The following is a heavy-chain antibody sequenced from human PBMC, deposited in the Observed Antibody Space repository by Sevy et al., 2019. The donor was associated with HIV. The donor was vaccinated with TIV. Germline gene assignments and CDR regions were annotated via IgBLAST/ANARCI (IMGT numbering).Heavy chain of an antibody. D-gene: IGHD6-13*01. CDR2: INQDGGVT. CDR3: VRAIAKDGSF. CDR1: GFTLNNYW. Sequence: GGSLRLSYVASGFTLNNYWMRWVRQAPGKGLGWVANINQDGGVTYYVDSVRGRFTISRDNGRNLVFLQMNSLRVDDTALYFCVRAIAKDGSFWGQGTLVTVSS. V-gene: IGHV3-7*01. J-gene: IGHJ4*02.